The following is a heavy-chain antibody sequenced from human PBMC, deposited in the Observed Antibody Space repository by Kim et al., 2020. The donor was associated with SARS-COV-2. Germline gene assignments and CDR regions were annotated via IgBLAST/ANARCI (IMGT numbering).Heavy chain of an antibody. CDR2: VAYSGDT. CDR1: GASITSAFYF. J-gene: IGHJ4*02. D-gene: IGHD1-7*01. Sequence: SETLSLTCTVSGASITSAFYFWDWIRQPPGKGLEWIGTVAYSGDTYYSASLRTRVSISVDTSRNQFSLKLSSLTAADTAIYYCARDHGNYRVAYWGQGT. CDR3: ARDHGNYRVAY. V-gene: IGHV4-39*07.